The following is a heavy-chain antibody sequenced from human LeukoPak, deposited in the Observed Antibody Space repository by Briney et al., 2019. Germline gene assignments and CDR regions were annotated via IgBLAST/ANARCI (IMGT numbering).Heavy chain of an antibody. CDR3: ARTPRGYSYGLSWFDP. J-gene: IGHJ5*02. CDR2: ISYDGSNK. D-gene: IGHD5-18*01. V-gene: IGHV3-30*04. Sequence: GGPLRLSCAASGFTFSSYAMHWVRQAPGKGLEWVAVISYDGSNKYYADSVKGRFTISRDNSKNTLYLQMNSLRAEDTAGYYCARTPRGYSYGLSWFDPWGQGTLVTVSS. CDR1: GFTFSSYA.